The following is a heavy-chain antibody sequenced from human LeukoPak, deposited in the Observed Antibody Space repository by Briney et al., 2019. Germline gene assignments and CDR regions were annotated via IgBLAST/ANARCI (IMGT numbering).Heavy chain of an antibody. Sequence: GGSLRLSCAASGFTFSNYWMHWVRQAPGKGLVWVSRIKTDGSSTSYADSVKGRFTISRDNAKNSLYLQMNSLRAEDTALYYCAKTVAGNFDYWGQGTLVTVSS. CDR2: IKTDGSST. CDR3: AKTVAGNFDY. CDR1: GFTFSNYW. D-gene: IGHD6-19*01. J-gene: IGHJ4*02. V-gene: IGHV3-74*01.